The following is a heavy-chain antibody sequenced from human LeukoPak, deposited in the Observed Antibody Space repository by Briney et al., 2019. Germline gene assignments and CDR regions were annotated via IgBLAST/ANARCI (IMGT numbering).Heavy chain of an antibody. V-gene: IGHV3-48*01. CDR3: ARAGIAVVIAHFDY. Sequence: GGSLRLSCAASGFTFSSYSMNWVRQAPGKGLEWVSYISSSSSTIYYADSVKGRFTISRDNAKNSLYLQMNSLRAEDTAVYYCARAGIAVVIAHFDYWGQGTLVTVSS. J-gene: IGHJ4*02. D-gene: IGHD2-21*01. CDR2: ISSSSSTI. CDR1: GFTFSSYS.